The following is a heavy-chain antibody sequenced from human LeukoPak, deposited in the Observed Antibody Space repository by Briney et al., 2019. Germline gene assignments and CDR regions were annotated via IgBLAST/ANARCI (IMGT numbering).Heavy chain of an antibody. D-gene: IGHD4-17*01. V-gene: IGHV3-66*01. J-gene: IGHJ5*02. CDR1: GFTVSSNY. CDR2: IYSGGST. CDR3: ASENGDYGRSPNWFDP. Sequence: PGGSLRLSCAASGFTVSSNYMSWVRQAPGKGLEWVSVIYSGGSTYYADSVKGRFTISRDNSKNTLYLQMNSLRAEDTAVYYCASENGDYGRSPNWFDPWGQGTLVTVSS.